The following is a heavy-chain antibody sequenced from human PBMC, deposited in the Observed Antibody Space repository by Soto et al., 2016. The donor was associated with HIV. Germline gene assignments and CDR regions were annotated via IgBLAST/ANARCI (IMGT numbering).Heavy chain of an antibody. D-gene: IGHD6-13*01. V-gene: IGHV3-21*01. CDR3: ARAETYSSSYQD. Sequence: EVQLVESGGGLVKPGESLRLSCTGSEFTFRTYSMNWVRQAPGKGLEWVSSISGSSTYIYYADSVKGRFTISRDNAKNLLYLQMNSLRAEDTAVYYCARAETYSSSYQDWGQGTLVTVSS. CDR1: EFTFRTYS. J-gene: IGHJ4*02. CDR2: ISGSSTYI.